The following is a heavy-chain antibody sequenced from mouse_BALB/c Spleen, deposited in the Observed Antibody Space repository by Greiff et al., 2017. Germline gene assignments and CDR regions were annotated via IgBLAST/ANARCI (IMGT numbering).Heavy chain of an antibody. V-gene: IGHV3-2*02. J-gene: IGHJ2*01. CDR2: ISYSGST. Sequence: EVKLVESGPGLVKPSQSLSLTCTVTGYSITSDYAWNWIRQFPGNKLEWMGYISYSGSTSYNPSLKSRISITRDTSKNQFFLQLNSVTTEDTATYYCARQLGLPYYFDYWGQGTTLTVSS. CDR1: GYSITSDYA. D-gene: IGHD3-1*01. CDR3: ARQLGLPYYFDY.